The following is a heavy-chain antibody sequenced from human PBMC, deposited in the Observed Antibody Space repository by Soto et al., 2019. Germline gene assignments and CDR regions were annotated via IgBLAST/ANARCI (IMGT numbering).Heavy chain of an antibody. D-gene: IGHD6-13*01. CDR2: INPNSGGT. J-gene: IGHJ5*02. CDR3: ARNQVGYSSSIRGFDP. Sequence: GASVKVSCKASGYTFTGYYMHWVRQAPGQGLEWMGWINPNSGGTNYAQEFQGWVTMTRDTSISTAYMELSRLRSDDTAVYYCARNQVGYSSSIRGFDPWGQGTLVTVSS. CDR1: GYTFTGYY. V-gene: IGHV1-2*04.